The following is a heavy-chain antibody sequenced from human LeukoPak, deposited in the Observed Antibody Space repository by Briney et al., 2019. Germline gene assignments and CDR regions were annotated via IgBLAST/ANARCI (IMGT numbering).Heavy chain of an antibody. CDR2: IKSKTDGGTT. V-gene: IGHV3-15*01. D-gene: IGHD3-10*01. CDR3: TTDGGDSYYRGEF. Sequence: GGSLRLSCAASGFTFSNAWMSWVRQAPGKGLEWVGRIKSKTDGGTTDYAAPVKGRFTISRDDSRNTLYVQMNSLKTEDTAVYCCTTDGGDSYYRGEFWGQGTLVTVSS. CDR1: GFTFSNAW. J-gene: IGHJ4*02.